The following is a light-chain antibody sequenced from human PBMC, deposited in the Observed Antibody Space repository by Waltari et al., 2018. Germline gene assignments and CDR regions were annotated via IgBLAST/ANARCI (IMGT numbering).Light chain of an antibody. V-gene: IGLV3-1*01. J-gene: IGLJ1*01. CDR1: VLGDKL. CDR2: QND. CDR3: HAWDKTRGV. Sequence: SFELNQAPSVSVSPGQTATISCSGDVLGDKLICWFQQKPGQSPILVMFQNDRRPSGVPERFSGSRSGDTATLTISGTQAMDEADYYCHAWDKTRGVFGGGTKVSVL.